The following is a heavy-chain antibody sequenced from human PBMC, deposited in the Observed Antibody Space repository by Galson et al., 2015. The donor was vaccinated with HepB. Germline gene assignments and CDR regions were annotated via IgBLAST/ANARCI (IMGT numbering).Heavy chain of an antibody. CDR1: GFTFSSYS. CDR3: ARGGWVYDFWSGYIDY. D-gene: IGHD3-3*01. J-gene: IGHJ4*02. CDR2: ISSSSSYI. Sequence: SLRLSCAASGFTFSSYSMNWVRQAPGKGLEWVSSISSSSSYIYYADSVKGRFTISRDNAKNSLYLQMNSLRAEDTAVYYCARGGWVYDFWSGYIDYWGRGTLVTVSS. V-gene: IGHV3-21*01.